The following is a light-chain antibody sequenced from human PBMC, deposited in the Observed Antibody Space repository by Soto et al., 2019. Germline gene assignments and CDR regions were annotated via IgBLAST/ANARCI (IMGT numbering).Light chain of an antibody. CDR3: QQRSNWPSIT. J-gene: IGKJ5*01. CDR2: DAS. CDR1: QSVSSY. Sequence: EIVLTQSPATLSLSPGERATLSCRASQSVSSYLAWYQQKPGQAPRLLIYDASNRATGIPARFSGSGSGTDFTLTISSLETEYFAVYYCQQRSNWPSITFGQGTRLEIK. V-gene: IGKV3-11*01.